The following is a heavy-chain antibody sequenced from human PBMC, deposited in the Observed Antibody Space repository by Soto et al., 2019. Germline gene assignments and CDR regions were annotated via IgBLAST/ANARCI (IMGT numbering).Heavy chain of an antibody. CDR1: GYSFTSYW. CDR3: ARLFDTSGWYDY. J-gene: IGHJ4*02. CDR2: IYPGDSDT. V-gene: IGHV5-51*01. D-gene: IGHD6-19*01. Sequence: LGESLKISCKVSGYSFTSYWIGWVRQMPGKGLERMGIIYPGDSDTRYSPSFQGQVTISADKSITTTYLQWSSLEASDTAIYYCARLFDTSGWYDYWGQGTLVTVSS.